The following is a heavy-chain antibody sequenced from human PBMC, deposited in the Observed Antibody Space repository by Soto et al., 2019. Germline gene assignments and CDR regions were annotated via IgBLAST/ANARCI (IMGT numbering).Heavy chain of an antibody. V-gene: IGHV3-66*01. J-gene: IGHJ6*03. CDR1: GFTVSSNY. Sequence: GGSLRLSCAASGFTVSSNYMSWVRQAPGKGLEWVSVIYSGGSTYYADSVKGRFTISRDNSKNTLYLQMNSLRAEDTAVYYCASNGQRGYYYYMDVWGKGTTVTVSS. CDR2: IYSGGST. D-gene: IGHD6-25*01. CDR3: ASNGQRGYYYYMDV.